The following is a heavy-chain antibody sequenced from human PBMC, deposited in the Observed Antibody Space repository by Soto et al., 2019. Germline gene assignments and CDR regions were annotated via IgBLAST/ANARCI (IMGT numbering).Heavy chain of an antibody. CDR1: GFTFRNYA. CDR3: ARESEAFDI. CDR2: ISYDGNNY. Sequence: QVQLVESGGGVVQPGRSPRLSCAASGFTFRNYAMHWVRQAPGQGLEWVAVISYDGNNYYYADSVRGRFTISRDNSQNMLYMQMNSLRLEDAALYYCARESEAFDIWGQGTVVTVSS. V-gene: IGHV3-30-3*01. J-gene: IGHJ3*02.